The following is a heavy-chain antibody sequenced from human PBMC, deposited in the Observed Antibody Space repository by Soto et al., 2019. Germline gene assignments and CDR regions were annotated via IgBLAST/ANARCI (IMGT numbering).Heavy chain of an antibody. CDR3: ARYSVGSYYDFWSGYYVDY. V-gene: IGHV1-69*13. CDR1: GGTFSSYA. Sequence: GASVKVSCKASGGTFSSYAISWVRQAPGQGLEWMGGIIPIFGTANYAQKFQGRVTITADESTSTAYMELSSLRSEDTAVYYCARYSVGSYYDFWSGYYVDYWGQGTLVTVSS. J-gene: IGHJ4*02. D-gene: IGHD3-3*01. CDR2: IIPIFGTA.